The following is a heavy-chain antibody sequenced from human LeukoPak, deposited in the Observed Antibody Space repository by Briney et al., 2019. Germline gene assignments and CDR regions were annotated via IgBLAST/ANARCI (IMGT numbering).Heavy chain of an antibody. V-gene: IGHV4-34*01. CDR2: INHSGST. CDR3: ASASPYYYDSSGYDY. J-gene: IGHJ4*02. CDR1: GGSFSGYY. D-gene: IGHD3-22*01. Sequence: SETLSLTCAVYGGSFSGYYWSWIRQPSGKGLEWIGEINHSGSTNYNPSLKSRVTISVDTSKNQFSLKLSSVTAADTAVYYCASASPYYYDSSGYDYWGQGTLVTVSS.